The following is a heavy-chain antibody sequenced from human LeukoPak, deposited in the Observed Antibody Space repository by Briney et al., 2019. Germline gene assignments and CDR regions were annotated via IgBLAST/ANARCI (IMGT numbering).Heavy chain of an antibody. Sequence: TGGSLRLSCAASGLHFSSTAMSWARPAPAKGLESVSGISGSGGSTYYADSVKGRFTISRVNSKNTLYLQMNSLRAEGTAVYYCAKRSNGWYWDYWGQGTLVTVSS. V-gene: IGHV3-23*01. CDR2: ISGSGGST. D-gene: IGHD6-19*01. J-gene: IGHJ4*02. CDR3: AKRSNGWYWDY. CDR1: GLHFSSTA.